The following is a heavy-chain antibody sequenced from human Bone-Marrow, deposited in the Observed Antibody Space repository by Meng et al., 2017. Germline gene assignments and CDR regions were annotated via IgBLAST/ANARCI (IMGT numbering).Heavy chain of an antibody. Sequence: QVQLQQVGAGLLKPSETLSLTCAVYGGSFSGYYWSWIRQPPGKGLEWIGEINHSGSTNYNPSLKSRVTISVDTSKNQFSLKLSSVTAADTAVYYCARVGVVVITPNWFDPWGQGTLVTVSS. CDR1: GGSFSGYY. CDR2: INHSGST. CDR3: ARVGVVVITPNWFDP. J-gene: IGHJ5*02. D-gene: IGHD3-22*01. V-gene: IGHV4-34*01.